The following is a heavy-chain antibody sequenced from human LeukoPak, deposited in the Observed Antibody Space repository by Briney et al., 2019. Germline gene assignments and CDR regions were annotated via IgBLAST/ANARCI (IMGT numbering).Heavy chain of an antibody. Sequence: SETLSLTCTVSGGSISSYYWSWIRQPPGKGLEWIGEINHSGSTNYNPSLKSRVTISVDTSKNQFSLKLSSVTAADTAVYYCARPGVGWFGESFDYWGQGTLVTVSS. D-gene: IGHD3-10*01. CDR1: GGSISSYY. CDR2: INHSGST. J-gene: IGHJ4*02. V-gene: IGHV4-34*01. CDR3: ARPGVGWFGESFDY.